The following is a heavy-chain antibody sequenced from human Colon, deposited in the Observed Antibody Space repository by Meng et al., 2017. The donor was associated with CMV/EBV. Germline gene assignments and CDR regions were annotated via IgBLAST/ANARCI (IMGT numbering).Heavy chain of an antibody. CDR1: GFTFSSYG. CDR2: IVTTGSAV. Sequence: GESLKISCAASGFTFSSYGMNWVRQAPGRGLEWVASIVTTGSAVYYADSVKGRFTISRDNAKNSLYLQMNSLRADDTAVYYCAKLGNYYDTSGYTIWGQGTPVTVSS. D-gene: IGHD3-22*01. CDR3: AKLGNYYDTSGYTI. J-gene: IGHJ4*02. V-gene: IGHV3-21*04.